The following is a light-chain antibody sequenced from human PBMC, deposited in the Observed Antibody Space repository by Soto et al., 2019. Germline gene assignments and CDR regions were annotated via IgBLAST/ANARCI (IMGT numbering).Light chain of an antibody. CDR1: SSNIGSNS. J-gene: IGLJ1*01. CDR3: AAWDDSLNGHI. V-gene: IGLV1-44*01. Sequence: QSVLTQPQSASGTPRARVTISFSGSSSNIGSNSVHWFQQVPGTAPKPLIYSSNQRPSGVPERFSGSKSGTSASLAISGLQSEDEADYYCAAWDDSLNGHIFGTGTKVTVL. CDR2: SSN.